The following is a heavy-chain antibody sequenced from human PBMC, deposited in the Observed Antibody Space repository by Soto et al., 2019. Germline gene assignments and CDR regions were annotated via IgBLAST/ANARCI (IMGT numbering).Heavy chain of an antibody. Sequence: QVQLVQSGAEVKKPGASVKVSCKASGYTFTSYAMHWVRQAPGQRLEWMGWINASNGNTKYSQKFQGRVTITRDTSASTAYMELSSLRSEDTAVYYCARVLGGYCSGGSCYSNYYYYMDVWGKGTTVTVSS. CDR3: ARVLGGYCSGGSCYSNYYYYMDV. D-gene: IGHD2-15*01. CDR2: INASNGNT. V-gene: IGHV1-3*01. J-gene: IGHJ6*03. CDR1: GYTFTSYA.